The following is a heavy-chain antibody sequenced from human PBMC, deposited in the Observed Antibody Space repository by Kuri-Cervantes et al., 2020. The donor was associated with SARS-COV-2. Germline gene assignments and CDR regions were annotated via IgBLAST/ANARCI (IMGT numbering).Heavy chain of an antibody. CDR1: GFTFSSYA. Sequence: GESLKISCAASGFTFSSYAMSWVRQAPGKGLEWVSAISGSGGSTYYADSVKGRFTISRDNSKNTLYLQMNSLRAEDTAVYYCAKAPQGHYADAFDIWGQGTMVTVSS. V-gene: IGHV3-23*01. CDR3: AKAPQGHYADAFDI. CDR2: ISGSGGST. J-gene: IGHJ3*02. D-gene: IGHD2-2*01.